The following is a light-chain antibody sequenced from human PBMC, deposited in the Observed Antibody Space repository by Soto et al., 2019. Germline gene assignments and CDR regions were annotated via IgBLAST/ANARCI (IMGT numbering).Light chain of an antibody. CDR3: QQYKNWPAIT. CDR1: RSVSSN. CDR2: GPS. Sequence: ERVMTQSPATLSVSPGERATLSCRASRSVSSNLAWYQQKPGQPPRLLIYGPSTRATGIPARFSGSGSGTEFTLTISSLQSEDFAIYYCQQYKNWPAITFGQGTRLEIK. J-gene: IGKJ5*01. V-gene: IGKV3D-15*01.